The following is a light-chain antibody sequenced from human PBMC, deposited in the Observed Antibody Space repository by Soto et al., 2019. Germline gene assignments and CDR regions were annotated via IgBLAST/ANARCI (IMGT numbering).Light chain of an antibody. V-gene: IGKV3-11*01. J-gene: IGKJ1*01. CDR1: QSVSSY. Sequence: EIVLTQSPATLSLSPGERATLSCRASQSVSSYLAWYQQKPGQAPRLLIYDASTRATGIPARFSGSGSGTDFTLTISSLAPEDFAVYYCQQRTNKFWTFGQGTKVEIK. CDR2: DAS. CDR3: QQRTNKFWT.